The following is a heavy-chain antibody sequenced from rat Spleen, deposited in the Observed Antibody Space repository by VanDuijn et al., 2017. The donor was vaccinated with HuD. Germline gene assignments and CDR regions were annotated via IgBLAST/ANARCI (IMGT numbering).Heavy chain of an antibody. CDR2: ISYDGSST. V-gene: IGHV5-29*01. J-gene: IGHJ2*01. CDR3: ASCYGYNPYYCDY. CDR1: GFTFSDYY. D-gene: IGHD1-9*01. Sequence: EVQLVESDGGLVQPGRSLKLSCAASGFTFSDYYMAWVRQAPTKGLEWVATISYDGSSTYYRDSVKGRFTISRDNAKSTLYLQMDSLRSEDTATYDCASCYGYNPYYCDYWGQGVMVTVSS.